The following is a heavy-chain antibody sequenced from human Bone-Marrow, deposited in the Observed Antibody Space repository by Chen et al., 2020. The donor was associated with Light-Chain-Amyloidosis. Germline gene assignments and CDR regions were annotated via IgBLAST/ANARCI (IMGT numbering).Heavy chain of an antibody. CDR2: IYPDDSDA. D-gene: IGHD5-12*01. J-gene: IGHJ4*02. CDR1: GYTFPNYW. Sequence: VQLEQSGPEAKKPGESLKISCKGSGYTFPNYWIGWVRQMPGKGLEWMGVIYPDDSDARYSPSFEGQVTISVDKSITTAYLQWRSLRASDTAMYYCAGRRDGYNFDYWGQGTLVTVSS. V-gene: IGHV5-51*01. CDR3: AGRRDGYNFDY.